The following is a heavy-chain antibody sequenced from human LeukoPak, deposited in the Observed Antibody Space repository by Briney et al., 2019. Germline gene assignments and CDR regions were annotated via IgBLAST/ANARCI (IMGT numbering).Heavy chain of an antibody. CDR2: IYHSGST. D-gene: IGHD2-2*01. CDR3: ARDGTCSSTSCYGGDAFDI. Sequence: SETLSLTCTVSGGSISSGGYYWSWIRQPPGKGLEWIGYIYHSGSTYYNPSLKSRVTISVDRSKNQFSLKLSSVTAADTAVYYCARDGTCSSTSCYGGDAFDIWGQGTMVTVSS. V-gene: IGHV4-30-2*01. J-gene: IGHJ3*02. CDR1: GGSISSGGYY.